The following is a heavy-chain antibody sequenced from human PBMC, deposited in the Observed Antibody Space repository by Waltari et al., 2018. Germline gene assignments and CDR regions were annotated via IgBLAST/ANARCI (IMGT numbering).Heavy chain of an antibody. J-gene: IGHJ6*03. D-gene: IGHD6-19*01. CDR3: ARGIAVAGTGYYYMDV. CDR1: GGTFSSYA. CDR2: IIPIFGTA. Sequence: QVQLVQSGAAVKKPGSSVKVSCKASGGTFSSYAISWARQAPGQGLEWMGGIIPIFGTANYAQKFQGRVTITADESTSTAYMELSSLRSEDTAVYYCARGIAVAGTGYYYMDVWGKGTTVTVSS. V-gene: IGHV1-69*01.